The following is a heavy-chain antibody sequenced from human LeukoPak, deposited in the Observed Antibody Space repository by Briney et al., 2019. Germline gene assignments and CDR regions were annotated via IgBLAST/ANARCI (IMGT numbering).Heavy chain of an antibody. CDR1: GYSISSGYY. D-gene: IGHD3-3*01. Sequence: SETLSLTCGVSGYSISSGYYWGWIRQSPGKGLEWIGSIFHSGKTYYNLSLTSRVTISVDTSKNQFSLKLTSVTAADTAVYYCARQGDIFGVVVPFGYWGQGTLVTVSS. CDR3: ARQGDIFGVVVPFGY. CDR2: IFHSGKT. V-gene: IGHV4-38-2*01. J-gene: IGHJ4*02.